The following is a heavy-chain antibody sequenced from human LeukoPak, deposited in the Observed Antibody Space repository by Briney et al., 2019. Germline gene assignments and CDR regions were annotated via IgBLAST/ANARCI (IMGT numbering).Heavy chain of an antibody. Sequence: GGSLRLSCAASGIVFSNTAMNWARQSPGRGLEWVSAISGGGGSTYYADSVKGRFTISRDNSKNTLYLQMNSLRAEDTAVYYCSSLYYYDSSGYTIFDYWGQGTLVTVSS. J-gene: IGHJ4*02. CDR3: SSLYYYDSSGYTIFDY. CDR2: ISGGGGST. CDR1: GIVFSNTA. V-gene: IGHV3-23*01. D-gene: IGHD3-22*01.